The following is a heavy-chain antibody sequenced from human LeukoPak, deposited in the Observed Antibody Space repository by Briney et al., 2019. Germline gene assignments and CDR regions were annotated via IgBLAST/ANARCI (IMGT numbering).Heavy chain of an antibody. CDR1: GFTFDDYG. Sequence: GGSLRLSCAASGFTFDDYGMSWVRQAPGKGLEWVSSIDSSGGYMFYADSVKGRFIISRDNAKDSLYLQMNSLRVEDTTVYYCLRGDRRDYWGQGTLVTVSS. V-gene: IGHV3-21*06. CDR2: IDSSGGYM. CDR3: LRGDRRDY. J-gene: IGHJ4*02.